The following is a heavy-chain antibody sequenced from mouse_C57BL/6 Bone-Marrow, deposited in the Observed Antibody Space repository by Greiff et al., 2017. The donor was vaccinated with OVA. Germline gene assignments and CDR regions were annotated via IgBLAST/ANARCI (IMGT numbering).Heavy chain of an antibody. CDR2: IYPGDGDT. CDR3: ARWWSLGD. Sequence: VQLQQSGPELVKPGASVKISCKASGYAFSSSWMNWVKQRPGRGLEWIGRIYPGDGDTNYNGKFKGKATLTADKSSSTAYMQLISLTSEDSAVYFCARWWSLGDWGQGTTRTVSS. V-gene: IGHV1-82*01. CDR1: GYAFSSSW. D-gene: IGHD1-1*02. J-gene: IGHJ2*01.